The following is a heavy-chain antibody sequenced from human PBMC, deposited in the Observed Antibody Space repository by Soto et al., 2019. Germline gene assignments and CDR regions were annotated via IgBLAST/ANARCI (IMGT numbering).Heavy chain of an antibody. V-gene: IGHV4-34*01. CDR2: INHSGST. D-gene: IGHD2-2*01. Sequence: QVQLQQWGAGLLKPSETLSLTCAVYGGSFSGYYWSWIRQPPGKGLEWIGEINHSGSTNYNPSLTSRFTISVDTSKHQFSLKLSSVTAADTAVYYCARGYCSSPSCYAPMDVWGQGTTVTVSS. CDR3: ARGYCSSPSCYAPMDV. CDR1: GGSFSGYY. J-gene: IGHJ6*02.